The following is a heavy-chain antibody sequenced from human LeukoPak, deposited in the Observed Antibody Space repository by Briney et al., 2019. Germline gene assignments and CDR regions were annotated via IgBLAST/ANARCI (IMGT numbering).Heavy chain of an antibody. Sequence: KPSETLSLTCTVSGGSISSSSYYWGWIRQPPGKGLEWIGSIYYSGSTYYNPSLKSRVTISVDTSKNQFSLKLSSVTAADTAVYYCARHARRGQLVPPINWFDPWGQGTLVTVSS. CDR3: ARHARRGQLVPPINWFDP. D-gene: IGHD6-13*01. CDR2: IYYSGST. V-gene: IGHV4-39*01. J-gene: IGHJ5*02. CDR1: GGSISSSSYY.